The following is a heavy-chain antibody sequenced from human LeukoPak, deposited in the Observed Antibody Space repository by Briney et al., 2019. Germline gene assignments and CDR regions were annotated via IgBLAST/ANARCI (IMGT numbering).Heavy chain of an antibody. J-gene: IGHJ4*02. CDR1: GGSISSSSYY. CDR3: ARGVGTL. V-gene: IGHV4-39*07. CDR2: IYYSVST. Sequence: SETLSLTCTVSGGSISSSSYYRGWIRQPPGKGLEWIGSIYYSVSTYDNPSLKSRVTISVDTSKNQFSLKLSSVTAADTAVYYCARGVGTLWGQGTLVTVSS. D-gene: IGHD1-26*01.